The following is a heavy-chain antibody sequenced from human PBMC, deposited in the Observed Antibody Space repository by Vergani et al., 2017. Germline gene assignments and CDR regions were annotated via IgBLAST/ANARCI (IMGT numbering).Heavy chain of an antibody. CDR2: VYWNDDE. D-gene: IGHD3-9*01. Sequence: QITLRESGPTLVQTTQNPKLTCTFSGFSLTTGGEGLGWIRQPPGRALEWLAFVYWNDDERYSPSLKSRVTITKDTSKNEVILTMATMDPVDTATYYCVHRLGYFDWDGAFDVWGPGTMVTVSS. CDR3: VHRLGYFDWDGAFDV. V-gene: IGHV2-5*01. CDR1: GFSLTTGGEG. J-gene: IGHJ3*01.